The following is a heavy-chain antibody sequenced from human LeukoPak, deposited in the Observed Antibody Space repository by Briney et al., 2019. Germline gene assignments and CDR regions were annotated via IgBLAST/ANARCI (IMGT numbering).Heavy chain of an antibody. Sequence: SETLSLTCTVSGGSISSYYWSWIRQPPGKGLEWIGYIYYSGSTNYNPSLKSRVTISVDKSKNQFSLKLSAMTAADTAVYYCARHIYDFWSGFDPYYYYYGMDVWGQGTTVSVSS. D-gene: IGHD3-3*01. CDR2: IYYSGST. CDR3: ARHIYDFWSGFDPYYYYYGMDV. V-gene: IGHV4-59*08. J-gene: IGHJ6*02. CDR1: GGSISSYY.